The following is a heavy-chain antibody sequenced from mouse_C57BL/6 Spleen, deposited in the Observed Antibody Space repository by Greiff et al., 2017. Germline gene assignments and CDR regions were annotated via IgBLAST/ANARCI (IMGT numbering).Heavy chain of an antibody. Sequence: EVQRVESEGGLVQPGSSMKLSCTASGFTFSDYYMAWVRQVPEKGLEWVANINYDGSSTYYLDSLKSRFIISRDNAKNILYLQMSSLKSEDTATYYCARGGLQGFAYWGQGTLVTVSA. J-gene: IGHJ3*01. CDR2: INYDGSST. CDR3: ARGGLQGFAY. V-gene: IGHV5-16*01. D-gene: IGHD2-4*01. CDR1: GFTFSDYY.